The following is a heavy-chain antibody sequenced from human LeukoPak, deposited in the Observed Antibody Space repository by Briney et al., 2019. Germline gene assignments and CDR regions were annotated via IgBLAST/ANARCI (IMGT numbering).Heavy chain of an antibody. Sequence: RGSLRLSCDASGFTFSDYYMTWIRQAPGKRLGWISYITSSGTSTYYPVSVGGRFTISRDNARNSVYLQMKYLRADDTAVYYCARDVGATTSATFDLWGQGTMVTVSS. J-gene: IGHJ3*01. D-gene: IGHD1-26*01. CDR3: ARDVGATTSATFDL. V-gene: IGHV3-11*01. CDR1: GFTFSDYY. CDR2: ITSSGTST.